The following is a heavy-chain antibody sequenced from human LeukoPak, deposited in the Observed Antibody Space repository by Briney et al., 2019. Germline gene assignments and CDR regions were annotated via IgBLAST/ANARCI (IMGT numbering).Heavy chain of an antibody. CDR2: INPNSGGT. J-gene: IGHJ4*02. D-gene: IGHD3-10*01. CDR1: GYTFTGYY. Sequence: ASMKVSCKASGYTFTGYYIHWLRQAPGQGLEWMGFINPNSGGTNYAQKFQGRVTMTRDTSISTAYMELSSLTSDDTAVYYCARDLEGYHYGSGNYPQWGQGTLITVPS. V-gene: IGHV1-2*02. CDR3: ARDLEGYHYGSGNYPQ.